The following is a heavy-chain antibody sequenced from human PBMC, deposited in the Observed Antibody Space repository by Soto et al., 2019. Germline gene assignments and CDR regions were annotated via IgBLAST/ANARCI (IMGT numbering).Heavy chain of an antibody. D-gene: IGHD1-1*01. J-gene: IGHJ4*02. CDR3: ARRDWNGGYCDL. Sequence: GGSLRLSCAASGFTFSGYWMHWVRQVPGKRLVWVSRISGDGSSAHYADFAKGRFTISRDNAKNTVYLQMNSLRVDDAAVYYCARRDWNGGYCDLWGQGIVVTVSS. V-gene: IGHV3-74*01. CDR1: GFTFSGYW. CDR2: ISGDGSSA.